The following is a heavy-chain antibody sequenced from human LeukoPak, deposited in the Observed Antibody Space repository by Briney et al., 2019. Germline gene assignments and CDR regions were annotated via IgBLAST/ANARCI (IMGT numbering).Heavy chain of an antibody. V-gene: IGHV1-69*06. CDR2: IIPIFGTA. CDR3: ARVVGLTGYSSTWYSGYYYYMDV. Sequence: SVKVSCKASGGTFSNYAISWVRQAPGQGLEWMGGIIPIFGTANYAQKFQDRVTITADKSTSTAYMELSSLRSEDTAVYYCARVVGLTGYSSTWYSGYYYYMDVWGKGTTVTVSS. J-gene: IGHJ6*03. CDR1: GGTFSNYA. D-gene: IGHD6-13*01.